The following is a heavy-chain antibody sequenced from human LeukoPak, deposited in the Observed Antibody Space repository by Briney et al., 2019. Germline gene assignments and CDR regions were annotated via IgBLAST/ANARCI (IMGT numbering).Heavy chain of an antibody. V-gene: IGHV4-39*07. D-gene: IGHD3-10*01. CDR1: GGSISSSSYY. CDR3: ARDAYYYGSGRGIDP. Sequence: SETLSLTCTVSGGSISSSSYYWGWVRQPPGKGLEWIGSIYYSGSTYYNPSLKSRVTISVDTSKNQFSLKLSSVTAADTAVYYCARDAYYYGSGRGIDPWGQGTLVTVSS. CDR2: IYYSGST. J-gene: IGHJ5*02.